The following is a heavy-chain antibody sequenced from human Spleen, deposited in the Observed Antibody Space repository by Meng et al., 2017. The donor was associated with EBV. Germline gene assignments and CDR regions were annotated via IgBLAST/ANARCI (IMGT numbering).Heavy chain of an antibody. CDR2: IYHRGNT. D-gene: IGHD3-10*01. CDR1: GESNRRKNW. V-gene: IGHV4-4*02. J-gene: IGHJ4*02. CDR3: AGERVNSSVPRGPFD. Sequence: SVPGPINASGTPRLSCDSAGESNRRKNWSRWVRQPPGKELQWISQIYHRGNTNYKPSLQSRVTISLDKSKNHFSLNLTTVAAADTAVYFCAGERVNSSVPRGPFDWGRGTLVTVSS.